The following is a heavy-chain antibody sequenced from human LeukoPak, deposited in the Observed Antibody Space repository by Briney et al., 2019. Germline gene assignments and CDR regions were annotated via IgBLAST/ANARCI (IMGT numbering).Heavy chain of an antibody. Sequence: GGSLRLSCAASGFTFSSYSVHWVRQAPGKGLEWVSCISASSSCINHADSVKGRFTISRDNAKNSLYLQMNSLRAEDTAVYFCARSGGSGSYDYWGQGTLVTVSS. D-gene: IGHD3-10*01. CDR3: ARSGGSGSYDY. J-gene: IGHJ4*02. V-gene: IGHV3-21*01. CDR1: GFTFSSYS. CDR2: ISASSSCI.